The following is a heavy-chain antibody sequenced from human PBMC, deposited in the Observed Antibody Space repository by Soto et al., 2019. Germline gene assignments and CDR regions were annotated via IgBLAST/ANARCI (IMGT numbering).Heavy chain of an antibody. Sequence: ASVKVSCKASGYTFTTYGISWVRQAPGQGLEWLGWINTHNGNTNYAQNLQGRVIMTADTSTSTAYMELRSLRSDDTAIYYCTRECSAPYSYYCMDAWGQGTMLTVSS. CDR3: TRECSAPYSYYCMDA. V-gene: IGHV1-18*01. CDR2: INTHNGNT. CDR1: GYTFTTYG. D-gene: IGHD6-19*01. J-gene: IGHJ6*02.